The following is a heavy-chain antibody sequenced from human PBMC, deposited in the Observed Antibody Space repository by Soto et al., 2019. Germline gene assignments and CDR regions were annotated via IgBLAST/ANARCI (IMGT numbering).Heavy chain of an antibody. CDR3: ARGWIYGDYDKNPDY. V-gene: IGHV1-3*01. CDR2: INAGNGNT. D-gene: IGHD5-12*01. Sequence: GASVKVSCKASGGTFSSDSFSWVRQAPGQRLEWMGWINAGNGNTKYSQKFQGRVTISRDTSASTAYMELSSLRSEDTAVYYCARGWIYGDYDKNPDYWGQGTLVTVSS. J-gene: IGHJ4*02. CDR1: GGTFSSDS.